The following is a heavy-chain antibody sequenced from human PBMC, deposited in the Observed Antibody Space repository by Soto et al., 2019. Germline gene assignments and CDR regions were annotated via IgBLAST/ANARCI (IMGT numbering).Heavy chain of an antibody. D-gene: IGHD3-10*01. V-gene: IGHV3-30*18. CDR3: ANDRGTSRVFAYYCMDV. Sequence: QVQLVESGGGVVQPGRSLRLSCAASGFTFSSYGMHWVRPAPGKWRVWVAVISYEGSNKYYADSGKGRFTSTRDNSKNTLDLPKNILRAEDAAVYYFANDRGTSRVFAYYCMDVWGQGTTVTVSS. CDR2: ISYEGSNK. J-gene: IGHJ6*02. CDR1: GFTFSSYG.